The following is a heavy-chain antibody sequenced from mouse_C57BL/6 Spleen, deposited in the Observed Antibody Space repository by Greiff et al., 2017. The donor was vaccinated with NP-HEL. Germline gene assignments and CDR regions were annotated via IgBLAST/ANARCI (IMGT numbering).Heavy chain of an antibody. V-gene: IGHV1-69*01. D-gene: IGHD3-2*01. CDR1: GYTFTSYW. J-gene: IGHJ4*01. Sequence: QVQLQQPGAELVMPGASVKLSCKASGYTFTSYWMHWVKQRPGQGLEWIGEIDPSDSYTNYNQKFKGKSTLTVDKSSSTAYMQLSSLTSEDSAVYYCARVERQFHAMDYWGQGTSVTVSS. CDR3: ARVERQFHAMDY. CDR2: IDPSDSYT.